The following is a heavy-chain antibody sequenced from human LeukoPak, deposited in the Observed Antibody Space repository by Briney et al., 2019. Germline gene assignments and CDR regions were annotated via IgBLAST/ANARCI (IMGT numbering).Heavy chain of an antibody. D-gene: IGHD3-10*01. CDR1: GFTVSTNY. J-gene: IGHJ4*02. CDR3: ARGGYSGSGNYFDY. Sequence: GGSLRLSCAASGFTVSTNYMSWVRQAPGKGLEWVSVIYSGGITYYADSVKGRFTISRDNSKNTLFLQMNSLRADDTAVYYCARGGYSGSGNYFDYWGQGTLVTVSS. CDR2: IYSGGIT. V-gene: IGHV3-53*01.